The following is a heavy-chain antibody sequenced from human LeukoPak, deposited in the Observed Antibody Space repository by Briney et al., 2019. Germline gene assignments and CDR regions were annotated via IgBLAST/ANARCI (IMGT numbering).Heavy chain of an antibody. CDR1: GFTFSSNG. J-gene: IGHJ4*02. CDR3: ANAYSGYDCPGDH. D-gene: IGHD5-12*01. V-gene: IGHV3-30*18. Sequence: GGSLRLSCATSGFTFSSNGMHWVRQAPGKGLEWVAVISYDGSNKYYADSVKGRFTISRDIPKSTLYLQMNSLRAEDTAVYYCANAYSGYDCPGDHWGQGTLVTVSS. CDR2: ISYDGSNK.